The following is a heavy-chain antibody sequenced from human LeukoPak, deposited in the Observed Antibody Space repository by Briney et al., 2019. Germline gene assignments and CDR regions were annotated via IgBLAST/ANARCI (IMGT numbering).Heavy chain of an antibody. CDR2: IYSSGST. D-gene: IGHD5-12*01. Sequence: SQTLSLTCTVSGASISGSGYYWTWIRQPAGKGLEWIGRIYSSGSTNFNPSLKSRLTISVDASKNQFSLKLNSVTAADTAVYYCVGGYNSGWPDYWGQGTLVTVSS. J-gene: IGHJ4*01. V-gene: IGHV4-61*02. CDR1: GASISGSGYY. CDR3: VGGYNSGWPDY.